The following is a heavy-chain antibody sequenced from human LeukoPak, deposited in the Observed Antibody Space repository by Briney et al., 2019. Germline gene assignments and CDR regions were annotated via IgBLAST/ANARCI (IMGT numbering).Heavy chain of an antibody. V-gene: IGHV4-59*11. CDR3: ARGGYCSSTSCYIDDAFDI. CDR1: GGSINSHY. Sequence: PSETLSLTCTVSGGSINSHYWSWIRQPPGKGLEWIGYVFYPGSTNYNPSLKSRVTISVDTSKNQFSLKLSSVTAADTAVYYCARGGYCSSTSCYIDDAFDIWGQGTMVTVSS. D-gene: IGHD2-2*02. J-gene: IGHJ3*02. CDR2: VFYPGST.